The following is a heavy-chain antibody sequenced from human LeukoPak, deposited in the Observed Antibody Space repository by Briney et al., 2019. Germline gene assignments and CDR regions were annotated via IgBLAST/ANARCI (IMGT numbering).Heavy chain of an antibody. Sequence: GGSLRLSCAASGFTFSNAWMSWIRQAPGKGLEWVGRIKSKTDGGTTDYAAPVKGRFTIPRDDSKNTLYLQMNSLKTEDTAVYYCTTTGYYYYDSSGYYARDYWGQGTLVTVSS. CDR2: IKSKTDGGTT. J-gene: IGHJ4*02. D-gene: IGHD3-22*01. CDR3: TTTGYYYYDSSGYYARDY. V-gene: IGHV3-15*01. CDR1: GFTFSNAW.